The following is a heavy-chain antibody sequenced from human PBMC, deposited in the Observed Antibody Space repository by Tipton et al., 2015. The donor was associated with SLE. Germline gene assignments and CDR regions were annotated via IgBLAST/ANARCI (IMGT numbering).Heavy chain of an antibody. CDR2: IGYDGSNQ. CDR1: GFSFSSYT. D-gene: IGHD6-6*01. J-gene: IGHJ4*02. V-gene: IGHV3-30*18. CDR3: AKRVAYSSSSAFFDY. Sequence: SLRLSCAASGFSFSSYTMNWVRQAPGKGLEWVAVIGYDGSNQYYADSVKGRFTISRDNSKNTLYLQMNNVRAEDTAVYYCAKRVAYSSSSAFFDYWGQGTVVTVSS.